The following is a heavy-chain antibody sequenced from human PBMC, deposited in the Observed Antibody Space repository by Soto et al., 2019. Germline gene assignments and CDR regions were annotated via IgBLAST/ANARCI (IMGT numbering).Heavy chain of an antibody. V-gene: IGHV1-46*01. CDR3: ARDGYSYAMRFWIDY. CDR1: GYTFTSYG. J-gene: IGHJ4*02. CDR2: INPSGGST. D-gene: IGHD5-18*01. Sequence: ASVKVSCKASGYTFTSYGISWVRQAPGQGLEWMGIINPSGGSTSYAQKFQGRVTMTRDTSTSTVYMELSSLRSEDTAVYYCARDGYSYAMRFWIDYWGQGTLVTVSS.